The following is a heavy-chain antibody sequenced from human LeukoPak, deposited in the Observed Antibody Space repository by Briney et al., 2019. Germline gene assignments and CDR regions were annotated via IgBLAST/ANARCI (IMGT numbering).Heavy chain of an antibody. CDR2: THRSGDT. J-gene: IGHJ4*02. D-gene: IGHD3-3*02. Sequence: SETLSLTCAVYGVSISSGNWWTWVRQPPGQGLEWIGETHRSGDTKYNPSLNGRVTISMDNSKNQLSLNLISVTAADTAMYYCATRDQSRTFLVPLDSWGQGTLVTVSS. V-gene: IGHV4/OR15-8*02. CDR1: GVSISSGNW. CDR3: ATRDQSRTFLVPLDS.